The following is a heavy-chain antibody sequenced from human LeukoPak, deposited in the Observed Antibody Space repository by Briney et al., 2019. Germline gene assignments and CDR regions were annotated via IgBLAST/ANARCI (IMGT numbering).Heavy chain of an antibody. V-gene: IGHV3-30*02. D-gene: IGHD4-17*01. CDR2: IRFDGSSN. J-gene: IGHJ3*02. Sequence: GGSLRLSCAASGFTFSSYGMHSVRQAPGKGLEWVAFIRFDGSSNFYADSVKGRFTISRDNSKNTLYLQMNSLRPEDTAVYYCDSERDYCVSNAFDMWGQGTMVTVSS. CDR1: GFTFSSYG. CDR3: DSERDYCVSNAFDM.